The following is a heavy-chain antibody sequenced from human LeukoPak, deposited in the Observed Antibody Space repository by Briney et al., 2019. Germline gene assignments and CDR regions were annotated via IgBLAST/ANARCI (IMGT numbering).Heavy chain of an antibody. V-gene: IGHV4-34*01. CDR2: IYHSGST. CDR1: GGSFSGYY. Sequence: SETLSLTCAVYGGSFSGYYWSWIRQPPGKGLEWIGSIYHSGSTYYNPSLKSRVTISVDTSKNQFSLKLSSVTAADTAVYYCARRVVGATNYFDYWGQGTLVTVSS. J-gene: IGHJ4*02. CDR3: ARRVVGATNYFDY. D-gene: IGHD2-15*01.